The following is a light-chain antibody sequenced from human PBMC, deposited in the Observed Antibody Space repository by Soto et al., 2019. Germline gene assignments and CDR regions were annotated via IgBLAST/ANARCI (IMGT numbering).Light chain of an antibody. CDR2: AAS. Sequence: DIQMTPSPSSLSASVGDRVTINCRASQSISSYLNWYQQKPGKAPKLLIYAASSLQSGVPSRFSGSGSGTDFTLTISSLQPEDFATYYCQQSYSTPLTFGGGTKVDIK. CDR3: QQSYSTPLT. V-gene: IGKV1-39*01. J-gene: IGKJ4*01. CDR1: QSISSY.